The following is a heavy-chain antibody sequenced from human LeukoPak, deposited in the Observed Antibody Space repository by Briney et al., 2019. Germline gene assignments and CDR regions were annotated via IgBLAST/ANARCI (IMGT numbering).Heavy chain of an antibody. D-gene: IGHD6-6*01. CDR3: ASDVGRSSSSIKNDY. Sequence: GGSLRLSCAASGFTFSSYSMNWVRQAPGKGLEWVSSISSSSSYIYYADSMKGRFTISRDNAKNSLYLQMNSLRAEDTAVYYCASDVGRSSSSIKNDYWGQGTLVTVSS. CDR1: GFTFSSYS. J-gene: IGHJ4*02. CDR2: ISSSSSYI. V-gene: IGHV3-21*01.